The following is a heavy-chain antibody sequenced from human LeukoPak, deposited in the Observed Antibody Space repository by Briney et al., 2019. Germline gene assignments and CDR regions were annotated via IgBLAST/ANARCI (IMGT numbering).Heavy chain of an antibody. Sequence: SETLSLTCTVSGGSISSGGYYWSWIRQHPGKGLEWIGYIYYSGSTYYNPSLKSRVTISVDRSKNQFSLKLSSVTAADTAVYYCARDVGDAFDIWGQGTMVTVSS. V-gene: IGHV4-31*03. CDR1: GGSISSGGYY. CDR3: ARDVGDAFDI. J-gene: IGHJ3*02. D-gene: IGHD1-26*01. CDR2: IYYSGST.